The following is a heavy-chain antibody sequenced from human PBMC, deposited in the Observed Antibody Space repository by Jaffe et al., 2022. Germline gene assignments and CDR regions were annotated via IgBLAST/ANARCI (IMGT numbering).Heavy chain of an antibody. CDR2: IIPIFGTA. CDR1: GGTFSSYA. Sequence: QVQLVQSGAEVKKPGSSVKVSCKASGGTFSSYAISWVRQAPGQGLEWMGGIIPIFGTANYAQKFQGRVTITADESTSTAYMELSSLRSEDTAVYYCARAKYSGYDLYGVPYYYYYYMDVWGKGTTVTVSS. D-gene: IGHD5-12*01. CDR3: ARAKYSGYDLYGVPYYYYYYMDV. V-gene: IGHV1-69*01. J-gene: IGHJ6*03.